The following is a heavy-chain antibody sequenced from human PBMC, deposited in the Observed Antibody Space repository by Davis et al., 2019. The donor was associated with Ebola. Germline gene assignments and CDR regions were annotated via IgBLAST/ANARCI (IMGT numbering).Heavy chain of an antibody. CDR2: ISYDGSNK. CDR1: GFTFSSYS. CDR3: ASGWYFRDTAMARTPYSYYYYYMDV. D-gene: IGHD5-18*01. V-gene: IGHV3-30*03. Sequence: PGGSLRLSCAASGFTFSSYSMNWVRQAPGKGLEWVAVISYDGSNKYYADSVKGRFTISRDNSKNTLYLQMNSLRAEDTAVYYCASGWYFRDTAMARTPYSYYYYYMDVWGKGTTVTVSS. J-gene: IGHJ6*03.